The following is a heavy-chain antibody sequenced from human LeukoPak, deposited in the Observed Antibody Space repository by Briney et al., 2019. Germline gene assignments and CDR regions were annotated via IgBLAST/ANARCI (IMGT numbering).Heavy chain of an antibody. CDR2: IYDSGST. CDR1: GGSIRSYY. Sequence: KPSETLSLTCTVSGGSIRSYYWSWIRQPPGKGLEWIGYIYDSGSTNYNPSLKSRVTMSVDTSKNQFSLNLSSVTAADTAVYYCARNTPKRGSYGYYFDYWGQGSLVTVSS. V-gene: IGHV4-59*12. D-gene: IGHD1-26*01. J-gene: IGHJ4*02. CDR3: ARNTPKRGSYGYYFDY.